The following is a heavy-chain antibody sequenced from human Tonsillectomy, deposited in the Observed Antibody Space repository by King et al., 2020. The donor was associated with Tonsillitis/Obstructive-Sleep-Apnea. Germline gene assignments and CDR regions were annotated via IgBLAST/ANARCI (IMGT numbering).Heavy chain of an antibody. J-gene: IGHJ6*03. V-gene: IGHV1-18*01. CDR1: GYTFTSYG. CDR2: ISAYNGNT. CDR3: ASTGGYYFWSGYYNDYYYYYMDV. Sequence: QLVQSGVEVKKPGASVKVSCKASGYTFTSYGMSWVRQAPGQGLEWMGWISAYNGNTNYAQKFQGRVIMTTDTSKSTAYMELRSLRSDDTAVYYGASTGGYYFWSGYYNDYYYYYMDVWGKGTTVTVSS. D-gene: IGHD3-3*01.